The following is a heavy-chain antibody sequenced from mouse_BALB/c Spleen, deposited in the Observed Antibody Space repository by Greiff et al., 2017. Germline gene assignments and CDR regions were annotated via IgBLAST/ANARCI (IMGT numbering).Heavy chain of an antibody. CDR1: GYSFTGYN. V-gene: IGHV1S135*01. D-gene: IGHD2-1*01. Sequence: EVQLQQSGAELARPGASVKLSCKASGYSFTGYNMNWVKQSNGKSLEWIGNIDPYYGGTSYNQKFKGKATLTVDKSSSTAYMQLKSLTSEDSAVYYCARRGGNYEYYAMDYWGQGTSVTVSS. J-gene: IGHJ4*01. CDR2: IDPYYGGT. CDR3: ARRGGNYEYYAMDY.